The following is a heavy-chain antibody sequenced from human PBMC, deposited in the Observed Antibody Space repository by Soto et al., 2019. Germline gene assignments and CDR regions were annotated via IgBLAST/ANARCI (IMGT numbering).Heavy chain of an antibody. D-gene: IGHD5-18*01. CDR3: AKSDYTARYYYGMDV. CDR1: GFTFSSYG. V-gene: IGHV3-30*18. CDR2: ISYDGSNK. Sequence: HPGGSLRLSCAASGFTFSSYGMHWVRQAPGKGLEWVAVISYDGSNKYYADSVKGRFTISRDNSKNTLYLQMNSLRAEDTAVYYCAKSDYTARYYYGMDVWGQGTTVTVSS. J-gene: IGHJ6*02.